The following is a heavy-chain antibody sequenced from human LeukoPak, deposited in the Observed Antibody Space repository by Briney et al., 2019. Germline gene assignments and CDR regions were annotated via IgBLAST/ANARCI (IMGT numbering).Heavy chain of an antibody. CDR1: GFTFGSYW. CDR3: ARAPPLVAADWFDP. CDR2: INTDGSST. J-gene: IGHJ5*02. V-gene: IGHV3-74*01. Sequence: PGGSLRLSCAASGFTFGSYWMHWVRQAPGKGLVWVSRINTDGSSTSYADSVKGRFTISRDNAKNTLYLQMNSLRAEDTAVYYCARAPPLVAADWFDPWGQGTLVTVSS. D-gene: IGHD2-15*01.